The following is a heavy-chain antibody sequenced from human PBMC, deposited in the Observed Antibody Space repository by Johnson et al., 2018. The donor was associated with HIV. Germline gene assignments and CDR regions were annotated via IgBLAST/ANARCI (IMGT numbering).Heavy chain of an antibody. V-gene: IGHV3-30*04. Sequence: QVLLVESGGGVVQPGRSLRLSCAASGFTFSSYAMHWVRQAPGKGLEWVAVISYDGSNKYYADSVKGRFTISRDNSKNSLYLQMNSLRAEDTALYYCAKAQTGTTGAFDIWGQGTMVTVSS. J-gene: IGHJ3*02. CDR2: ISYDGSNK. CDR1: GFTFSSYA. CDR3: AKAQTGTTGAFDI. D-gene: IGHD1-7*01.